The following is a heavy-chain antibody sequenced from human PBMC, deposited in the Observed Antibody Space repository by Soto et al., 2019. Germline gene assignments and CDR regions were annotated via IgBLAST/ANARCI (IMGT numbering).Heavy chain of an antibody. Sequence: AGGSLRLSCAASGFTFSSYAMSWVRQAPGKGLEWVSAISGSGGSTYYADSVKGRFTISRDNSKNTLYLQMNSLRAEDTAVYYCAKETYYDFWSGYPVHYYYYMDVWGKGTTVTVSS. D-gene: IGHD3-3*01. J-gene: IGHJ6*03. CDR3: AKETYYDFWSGYPVHYYYYMDV. CDR2: ISGSGGST. CDR1: GFTFSSYA. V-gene: IGHV3-23*01.